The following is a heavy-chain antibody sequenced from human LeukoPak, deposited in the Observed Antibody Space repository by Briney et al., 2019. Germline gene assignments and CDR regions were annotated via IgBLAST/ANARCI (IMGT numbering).Heavy chain of an antibody. D-gene: IGHD4/OR15-4a*01. CDR3: ARFRGTHYRGYFYMDV. V-gene: IGHV3-20*04. J-gene: IGHJ6*03. Sequence: GGSLRLSCAASGFTFDDYGMSWVRQAPGKGLEWVSGINWNGGSTVYADSVKGRFTISRDNAKNSLYLQMNSLRAEHTALYYCARFRGTHYRGYFYMDVWGKGTTVTVSS. CDR1: GFTFDDYG. CDR2: INWNGGST.